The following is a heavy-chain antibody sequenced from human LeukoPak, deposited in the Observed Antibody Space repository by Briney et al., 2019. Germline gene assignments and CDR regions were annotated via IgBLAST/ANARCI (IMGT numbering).Heavy chain of an antibody. CDR3: ARHARYGSGGYYYMDV. D-gene: IGHD3-10*01. V-gene: IGHV4-4*02. CDR2: IYHSGST. Sequence: KPSETLSLTCTVSGGSISSSNWWSWIRQPPGKGLEWIGEIYHSGSTNYNPSLKSRVTISVDTSKNQFSLKLSSVTAADTAVYYCARHARYGSGGYYYMDVWGKGTTVTISS. CDR1: GGSISSSNW. J-gene: IGHJ6*03.